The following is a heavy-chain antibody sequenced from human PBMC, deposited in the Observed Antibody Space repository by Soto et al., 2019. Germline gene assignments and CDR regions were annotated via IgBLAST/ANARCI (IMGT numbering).Heavy chain of an antibody. Sequence: GGSLRLSCAASGFTFSSYAMSWVRQAPGKGLEWVSAISGSGGSTYYADSVKGRFTISRDNSKNTLYLQMNSLRAEDTAVYYCAKAPSYYYDSSGYPFDYWGQGTLVTVSS. CDR1: GFTFSSYA. V-gene: IGHV3-23*01. CDR2: ISGSGGST. D-gene: IGHD3-22*01. J-gene: IGHJ4*02. CDR3: AKAPSYYYDSSGYPFDY.